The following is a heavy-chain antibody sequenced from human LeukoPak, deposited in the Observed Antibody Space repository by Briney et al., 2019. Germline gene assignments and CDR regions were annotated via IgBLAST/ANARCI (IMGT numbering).Heavy chain of an antibody. V-gene: IGHV4-59*01. CDR3: ASFLGGGWYYFDY. Sequence: SETLSLTCTVSGGSISTYYWSWIRQSPGKGLEWIGYIYLTGTTNYNPSLRSRVSISVDTSKNQFSLKLSSVTAADTAVYYCASFLGGGWYYFDYWGQGTLVTVSS. D-gene: IGHD6-19*01. CDR2: IYLTGTT. J-gene: IGHJ4*02. CDR1: GGSISTYY.